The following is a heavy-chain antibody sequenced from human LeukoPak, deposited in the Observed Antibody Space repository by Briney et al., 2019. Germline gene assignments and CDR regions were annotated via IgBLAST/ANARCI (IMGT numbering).Heavy chain of an antibody. D-gene: IGHD3-10*01. J-gene: IGHJ4*02. CDR2: IYHSGST. CDR1: GFSISSNYH. CDR3: ATMMYGSGNYYNSDY. V-gene: IGHV4-38-2*02. Sequence: SETLSLTCSVSGFSISSNYHWGWIRRPPGKGLEWIGTIYHSGSTYYSPSLKSRVTISIHTSKNQFSLNLTSVTAADTAVYYCATMMYGSGNYYNSDYWGQGTLVTVSS.